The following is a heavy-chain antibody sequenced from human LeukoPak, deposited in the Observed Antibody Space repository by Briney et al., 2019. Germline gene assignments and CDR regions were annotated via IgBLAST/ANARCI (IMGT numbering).Heavy chain of an antibody. D-gene: IGHD1-26*01. CDR2: ISWNSGSI. CDR1: GFTFDDYA. J-gene: IGHJ4*02. CDR3: AKGIVGATPFDY. Sequence: GASLRLSCAASGFTFDDYAVHWVRQAPGKGLEWVSGISWNSGSIGYADSVKGRFTISRDNAKNSLYLQMNSLRAEDTALYYCAKGIVGATPFDYWGQGTLVTVSS. V-gene: IGHV3-9*01.